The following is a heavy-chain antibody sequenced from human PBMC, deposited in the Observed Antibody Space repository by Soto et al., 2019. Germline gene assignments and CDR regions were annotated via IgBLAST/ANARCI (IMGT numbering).Heavy chain of an antibody. CDR3: ASSGAYGDWPYYFDY. D-gene: IGHD4-17*01. V-gene: IGHV3-23*01. CDR2: FSGSGGST. Sequence: GESLKISCAASGFTFSSYAMSWVRQAPGKGLEWVSAFSGSGGSTYYADSVKGRFTISRDNSKNTLYLQMNSLRAEDTAVYYCASSGAYGDWPYYFDYWGQGTLVTVSS. J-gene: IGHJ4*02. CDR1: GFTFSSYA.